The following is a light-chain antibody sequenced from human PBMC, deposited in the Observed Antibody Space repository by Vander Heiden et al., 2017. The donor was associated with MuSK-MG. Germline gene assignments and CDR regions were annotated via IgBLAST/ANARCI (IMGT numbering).Light chain of an antibody. J-gene: IGKJ2*01. V-gene: IGKV1-5*03. CDR3: QQDNDYRT. CDR2: QAS. CDR1: QSIDRW. Sequence: GDRVTITCRASQSIDRWMAWYQQKPGKAPKLLIYQASTLENGVPSRFSGSGSGTQFTLTISSLQPDDFATYYCQQDNDYRTFGQGTKLEIK.